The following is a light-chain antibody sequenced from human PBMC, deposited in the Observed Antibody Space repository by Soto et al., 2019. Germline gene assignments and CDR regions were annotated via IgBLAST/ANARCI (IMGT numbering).Light chain of an antibody. CDR2: GAS. CDR1: QSVSSSY. J-gene: IGKJ1*01. CDR3: QQYGSSPRT. V-gene: IGKV3-20*01. Sequence: EIVLTQSPGTLSLSPGERATLSCRASQSVSSSYLAWYQQKPGQAPRLLIYGASSRATGIPDRFSGSGSGTDFTLTISRLXPEDFAVYYCQQYGSSPRTFGQGTKVESK.